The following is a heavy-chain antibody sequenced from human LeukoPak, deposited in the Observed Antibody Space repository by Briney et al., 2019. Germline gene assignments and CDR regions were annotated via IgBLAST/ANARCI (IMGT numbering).Heavy chain of an antibody. CDR2: VYHSGST. CDR1: GASISSGGYC. CDR3: ARGGGTTRDALDI. Sequence: SQTLSLACAVSGASISSGGYCWSWLRQPPGKGLERIGYVYHSGSTYSNPSLKSRDTISVDRSKNQFSLKLSSVTAADTAVYYCARGGGTTRDALDIWGQGTMVTVSS. D-gene: IGHD2/OR15-2a*01. J-gene: IGHJ3*02. V-gene: IGHV4-30-2*01.